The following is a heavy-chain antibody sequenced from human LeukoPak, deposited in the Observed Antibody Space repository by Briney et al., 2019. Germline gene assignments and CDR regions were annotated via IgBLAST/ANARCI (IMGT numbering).Heavy chain of an antibody. V-gene: IGHV3-30*02. CDR2: IRYDGSNK. CDR3: AKGGTSSSRFDS. D-gene: IGHD6-6*01. Sequence: PGGSLRLSCAASGFTFSSYGMHWVRQAPGKGLEWVAFIRYDGSNKYYADSVKGRFTISRDNSKNTLSLEMSSLRAEDTALYYCAKGGTSSSRFDSWGQGTLVTVSS. J-gene: IGHJ4*02. CDR1: GFTFSSYG.